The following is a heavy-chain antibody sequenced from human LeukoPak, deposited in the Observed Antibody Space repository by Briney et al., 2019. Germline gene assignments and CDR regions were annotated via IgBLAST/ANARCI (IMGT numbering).Heavy chain of an antibody. J-gene: IGHJ4*02. CDR3: ARDLMT. CDR2: ITYSGSI. V-gene: IGHV4-34*01. CDR1: CGSFSGKY. Sequence: SETLSLTCAVSCGSFSGKYWTWIRQPPGKGLEWIGEITYSGSIYYNPSLKSRVTISVDTSKNQFSLKLNSVTAADTAVYYCARDLMTWGQGTLVTVSS.